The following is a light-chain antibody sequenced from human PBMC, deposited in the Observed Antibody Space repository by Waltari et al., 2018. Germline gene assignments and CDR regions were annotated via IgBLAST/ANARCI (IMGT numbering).Light chain of an antibody. CDR1: QSINTY. J-gene: IGKJ4*01. CDR2: GAS. CDR3: MQTLQTPLT. V-gene: IGKV1-5*01. Sequence: DILMTQSPSTLSASVGDRVTITCRASQSINTYLAWYQQKPGKAPKLLIYGASTLESGVPDRFSGSGSGTDFTLKISRVEAEDVGVYYCMQTLQTPLTFGGGTKVEI.